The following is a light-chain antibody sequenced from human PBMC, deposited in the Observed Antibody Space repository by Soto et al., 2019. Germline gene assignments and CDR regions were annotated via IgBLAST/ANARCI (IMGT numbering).Light chain of an antibody. Sequence: EIVMTQSPATLSVSPGERATLSCRASQSVGTYLAWYQQKPGQAPRLLIYGASTRAAGISPRFSGGGSGTEFTITISSLQSEDVAVYYCQQYNDWPRTFGQGTKVGIK. CDR2: GAS. V-gene: IGKV3-15*01. CDR3: QQYNDWPRT. J-gene: IGKJ1*01. CDR1: QSVGTY.